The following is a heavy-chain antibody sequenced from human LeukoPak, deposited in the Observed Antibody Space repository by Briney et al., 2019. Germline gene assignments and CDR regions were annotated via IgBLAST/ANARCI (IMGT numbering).Heavy chain of an antibody. CDR3: AGTGVLRYFDWLLQDNWFDP. CDR1: GYTFTSYA. D-gene: IGHD3-9*01. CDR2: INAGNGNT. J-gene: IGHJ5*02. V-gene: IGHV1-3*01. Sequence: GASVKVSCKASGYTFTSYAMHWVRQAPGQRLEWMGWINAGNGNTKYSQKFQGRVTITRDTSASTAYMELSSLRSEDTAVYYCAGTGVLRYFDWLLQDNWFDPWGQGTLVTVSS.